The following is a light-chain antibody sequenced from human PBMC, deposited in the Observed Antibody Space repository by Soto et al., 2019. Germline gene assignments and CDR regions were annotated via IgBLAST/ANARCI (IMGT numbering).Light chain of an antibody. J-gene: IGKJ1*01. CDR2: GAS. V-gene: IGKV3-15*01. CDR1: QNVNSN. Sequence: EIVMTQSPATLSVSPGERATLSCRASQNVNSNLAWYQQKPGQAPRLLIYGASTRATGIPARFSGSGSGTEFTLTISSLQSEGFAVCYCQQYNDWPWTFGQGTKVEIK. CDR3: QQYNDWPWT.